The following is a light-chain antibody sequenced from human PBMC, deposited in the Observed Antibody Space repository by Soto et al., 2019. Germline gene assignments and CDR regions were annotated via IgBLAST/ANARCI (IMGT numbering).Light chain of an antibody. V-gene: IGLV4-69*01. CDR2: LDSDGRH. Sequence: QPVLTQSPSASASLGASVKLTCTLSSGHSDYAIAWHRQQPEKGPLYLMRLDSDGRHIRGDGISDRFSGSSSGADRYLTISSLQSDDEADYYCQTWVTGTVVFGGGTKVTVL. CDR1: SGHSDYA. CDR3: QTWVTGTVV. J-gene: IGLJ2*01.